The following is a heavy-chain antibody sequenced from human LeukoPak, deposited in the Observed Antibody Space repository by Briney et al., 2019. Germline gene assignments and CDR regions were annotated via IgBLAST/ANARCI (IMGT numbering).Heavy chain of an antibody. D-gene: IGHD1-26*01. CDR3: ARDEPGGGATTNDY. CDR2: ISGTSGSI. Sequence: GGSLRLSCAASGFTFSSFAMNWVRQAPGKGLEWVAYISGTSGSIYYADSVKGRFSIARGNAKNSLYLQMNSLRAEDTAVYFCARDEPGGGATTNDYWGQGTLVTVSS. CDR1: GFTFSSFA. V-gene: IGHV3-48*01. J-gene: IGHJ4*02.